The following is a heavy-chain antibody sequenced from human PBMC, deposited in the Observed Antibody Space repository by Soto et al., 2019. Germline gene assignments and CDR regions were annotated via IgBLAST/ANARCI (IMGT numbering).Heavy chain of an antibody. CDR3: ARGGYYDSSGYPSQNFDY. V-gene: IGHV4-31*03. CDR2: IYYSGST. CDR1: GGSISSGGYY. J-gene: IGHJ4*02. Sequence: SETLSLICTVSGGSISSGGYYWSWIRQHPGRGLEWIGYIYYSGSTYYNPSLKSRVTISVDTSKNQFSLKLSSVTAADTAVYYCARGGYYDSSGYPSQNFDYWGQGTLVTVSS. D-gene: IGHD3-22*01.